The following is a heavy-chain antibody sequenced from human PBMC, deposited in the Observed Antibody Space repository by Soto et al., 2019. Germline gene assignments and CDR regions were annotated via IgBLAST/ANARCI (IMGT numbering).Heavy chain of an antibody. V-gene: IGHV3-30*18. CDR3: AKDGDISSSWYYYYYYMDV. CDR1: GFTFSSYG. D-gene: IGHD6-13*01. Sequence: GGSLRLSCAASGFTFSSYGMHWVRQAPGKGLEWVAVISYDGSNKYYADSVKGRFTISRDNSKNTLYLQMNSLRAEDTAVYYCAKDGDISSSWYYYYYYMDVWGKGTTVTVSS. CDR2: ISYDGSNK. J-gene: IGHJ6*03.